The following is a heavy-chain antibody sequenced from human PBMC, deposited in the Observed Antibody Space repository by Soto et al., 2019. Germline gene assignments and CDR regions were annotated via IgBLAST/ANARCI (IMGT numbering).Heavy chain of an antibody. CDR3: ARGGQDFWSGPFDY. J-gene: IGHJ4*02. D-gene: IGHD3-3*01. CDR1: GGSISNYY. V-gene: IGHV4-4*07. CDR2: IDTSGST. Sequence: SETLSLTCTVSGGSISNYYCNWIRQPAGKGLEWIGRIDTSGSTNYNPSLKSRVTMSVDTSKQEFSLKLGSVTAADTALYYCARGGQDFWSGPFDYWGREALVTVSS.